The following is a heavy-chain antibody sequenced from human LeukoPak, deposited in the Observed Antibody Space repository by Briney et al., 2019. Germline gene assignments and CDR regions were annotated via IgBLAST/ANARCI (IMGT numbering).Heavy chain of an antibody. CDR2: ISWNSGSI. Sequence: GGSLRLSCAASGFTFNDYAMHWVRQAPGKGLEWVSGISWNSGSIGYADSVKGRFTISRDNAKNSLYLQMNSLRAEDTAIYYCAREDDWNYEDYWGQGTLVTVSS. CDR1: GFTFNDYA. D-gene: IGHD1-7*01. CDR3: AREDDWNYEDY. V-gene: IGHV3-9*01. J-gene: IGHJ4*02.